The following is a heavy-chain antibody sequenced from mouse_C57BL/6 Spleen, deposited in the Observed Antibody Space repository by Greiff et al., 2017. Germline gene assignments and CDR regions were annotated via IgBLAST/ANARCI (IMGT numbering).Heavy chain of an antibody. J-gene: IGHJ4*01. CDR1: GFTFSDYY. CDR3: ARHTTTVVANGAMDY. CDR2: ISNGGGST. D-gene: IGHD1-1*01. Sequence: EVMLVESGGGLVQPGGSLKLSCAASGFTFSDYYMYWVRQTPEKRLEWVAYISNGGGSTYYPDTVKGRFTISRDNAKNTLYLQMSRLKSEDTAMYYCARHTTTVVANGAMDYWGQGTSVTVSS. V-gene: IGHV5-12*01.